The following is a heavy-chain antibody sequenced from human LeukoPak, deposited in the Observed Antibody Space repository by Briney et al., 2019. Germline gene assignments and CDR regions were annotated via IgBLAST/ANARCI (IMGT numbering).Heavy chain of an antibody. CDR2: ISSSGSTI. D-gene: IGHD3-10*01. V-gene: IGHV3-11*01. CDR1: VFTFSDYY. Sequence: RPGGSLRLSCAASVFTFSDYYMSWIRQAPGEGVEGVSYISSSGSTIYYADSVKGRFTISRDNAKNSLFLQMNSLRAEDTAVYYCARDRYGSGTYGALVHSWGQGTMVTVSS. CDR3: ARDRYGSGTYGALVHS. J-gene: IGHJ3*01.